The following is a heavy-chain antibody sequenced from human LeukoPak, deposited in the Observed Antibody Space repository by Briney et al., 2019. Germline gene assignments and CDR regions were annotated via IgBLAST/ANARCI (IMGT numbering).Heavy chain of an antibody. CDR1: GYSISSAYF. Sequence: SETLSLTCTVSGYSISSAYFWGWIRQPPGKGLEWIGTVYQSGSIYYNPSLKSRVTISVDTAKNQFSLKLSSVTAADTAVYYCASQGAGSGTFDYWGQGTLVTVSS. CDR2: VYQSGSI. J-gene: IGHJ4*02. D-gene: IGHD3-10*01. V-gene: IGHV4-38-2*02. CDR3: ASQGAGSGTFDY.